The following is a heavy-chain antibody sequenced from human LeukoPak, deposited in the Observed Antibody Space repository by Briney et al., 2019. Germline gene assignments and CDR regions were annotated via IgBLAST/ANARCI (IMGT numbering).Heavy chain of an antibody. CDR3: AKDLLVRGSPFEYFDY. Sequence: GGSLRLSCAASGFTFGSYGMHWVRQAPGKGLEWVAVISYDGSNKYYADSVKGRFTISRDNSKNTLYLQMNSLRAEDTAVYYCAKDLLVRGSPFEYFDYWGQGTLVTVST. D-gene: IGHD2-8*02. V-gene: IGHV3-30*18. CDR1: GFTFGSYG. CDR2: ISYDGSNK. J-gene: IGHJ4*02.